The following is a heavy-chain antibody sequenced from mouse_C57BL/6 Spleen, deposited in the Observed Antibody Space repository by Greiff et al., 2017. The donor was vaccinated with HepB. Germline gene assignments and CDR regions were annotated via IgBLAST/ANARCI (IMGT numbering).Heavy chain of an antibody. V-gene: IGHV3-6*01. CDR3: ARGDYYGSSGYFDV. J-gene: IGHJ1*03. CDR1: GYSITSGYY. D-gene: IGHD1-1*01. CDR2: ISYDGSN. Sequence: EVKLLESGPGLVKPSQSLSLTCSVTGYSITSGYYWNWIRQFPGNKLEWMGYISYDGSNNYNPSLKNRISITRDTSKNQCFLKLNSVTTEDTATYYCARGDYYGSSGYFDVWGTGTTVTVSS.